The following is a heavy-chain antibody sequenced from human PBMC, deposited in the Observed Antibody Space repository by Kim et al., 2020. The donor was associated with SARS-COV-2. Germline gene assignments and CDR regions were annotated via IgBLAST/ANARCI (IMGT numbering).Heavy chain of an antibody. V-gene: IGHV3-9*01. CDR3: AKDQKMESLRWFDP. Sequence: GGSLRLSCAASGFNFGDYAMHWVRQAPGKGLEWVSSISCNSGYINYADSVKGRFTISRDNAENSLYLQMNSLRAEDTALYYCAKDQKMESLRWFDPWGQGTLVTVSS. J-gene: IGHJ5*02. CDR2: ISCNSGYI. CDR1: GFNFGDYA. D-gene: IGHD4-4*01.